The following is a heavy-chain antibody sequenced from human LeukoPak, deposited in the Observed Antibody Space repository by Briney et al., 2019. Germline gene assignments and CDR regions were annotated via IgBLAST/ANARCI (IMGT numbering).Heavy chain of an antibody. V-gene: IGHV3-21*01. J-gene: IGHJ4*02. CDR2: ISSSSYI. D-gene: IGHD3-22*01. Sequence: GGSLRLSCAASGFTFSSYSMNWVRQAPGKGLEWVSSISSSSYIYYADSVKGRFTISRDNAKNSLYLQMNSLRAEDTAVYSCARRPYDSSGYYYGYYFDYWGQGTLVTVSS. CDR3: ARRPYDSSGYYYGYYFDY. CDR1: GFTFSSYS.